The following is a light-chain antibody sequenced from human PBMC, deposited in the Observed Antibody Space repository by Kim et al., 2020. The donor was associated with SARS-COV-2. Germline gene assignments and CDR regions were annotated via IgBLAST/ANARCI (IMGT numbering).Light chain of an antibody. CDR3: QKYNSAPPMYT. Sequence: SVRDRVTITCRASQSISNYLAWYQQKPGKVPKLLIYAASALQSGVPSRFSGSGSGTDFTLTISSLQPEDVATYYCQKYNSAPPMYTFGQGTKLEI. V-gene: IGKV1-27*01. CDR1: QSISNY. J-gene: IGKJ2*01. CDR2: AAS.